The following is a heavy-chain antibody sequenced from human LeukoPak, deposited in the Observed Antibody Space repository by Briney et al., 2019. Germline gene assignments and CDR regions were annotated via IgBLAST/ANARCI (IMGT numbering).Heavy chain of an antibody. CDR3: VRDRGNAFDV. J-gene: IGHJ3*01. Sequence: PGGSLRLSCAASGFTFSSHPMHWVRQAPGKGLDWVASISYDGNNEYYLESVKGRFTISRDNSKNTLYVQMNSLKTEDTAVYYCVRDRGNAFDVWGQGTMVTVSS. CDR1: GFTFSSHP. D-gene: IGHD6-13*01. V-gene: IGHV3-30-3*01. CDR2: ISYDGNNE.